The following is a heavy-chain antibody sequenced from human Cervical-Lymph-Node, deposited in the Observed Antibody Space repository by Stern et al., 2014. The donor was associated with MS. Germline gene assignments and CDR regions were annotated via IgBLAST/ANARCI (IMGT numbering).Heavy chain of an antibody. D-gene: IGHD6-13*01. J-gene: IGHJ4*02. V-gene: IGHV3-33*01. CDR2: IWYDGSNP. CDR1: GFSFSRYA. Sequence: VQLVESGGGVVQPGRSLRLSCAASGFSFSRYAMHWVRKAPGKGLEWVAFIWYDGSNPYYADSVTGRFTISRDKFKNTLYLQMNSLRSEDTAVYYCASAYSSSHYYFDYWGQGTLVTVSS. CDR3: ASAYSSSHYYFDY.